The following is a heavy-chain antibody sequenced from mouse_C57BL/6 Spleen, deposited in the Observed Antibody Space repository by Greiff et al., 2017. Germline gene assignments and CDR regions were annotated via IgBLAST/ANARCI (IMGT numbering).Heavy chain of an antibody. CDR1: GYTFTSYG. V-gene: IGHV1-81*01. CDR2: IYPRSGNT. Sequence: QVHVKQSGAELARPGASVKLSCKASGYTFTSYGISWVKQRTGQGLEWIGEIYPRSGNTYYNEKFKGKATLTADKSSSSAYMELRSLTSEDSAVYFCARLEMWMDYWGQGTSVTVSS. CDR3: ARLEMWMDY. J-gene: IGHJ4*01.